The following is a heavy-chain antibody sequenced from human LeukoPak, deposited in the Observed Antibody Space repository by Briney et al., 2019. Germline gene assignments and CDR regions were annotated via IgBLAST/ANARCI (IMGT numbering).Heavy chain of an antibody. V-gene: IGHV4-39*01. D-gene: IGHD3-3*01. J-gene: IGHJ3*02. CDR3: ARLRIICYDFWGGYYTPLCGAFDI. CDR2: IYYSGST. Sequence: ASETLSLTCTVSGGSISSSSYYWGWIRPPPGKGLEWIGSIYYSGSTYYNPSLKSRVTISVDTSKNQFSLKLSSVTAADTAVYYCARLRIICYDFWGGYYTPLCGAFDIWGQGTMVTVSS. CDR1: GGSISSSSYY.